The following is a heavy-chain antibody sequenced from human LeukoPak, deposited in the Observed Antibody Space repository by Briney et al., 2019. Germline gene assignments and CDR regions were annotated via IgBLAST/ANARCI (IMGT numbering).Heavy chain of an antibody. J-gene: IGHJ4*02. V-gene: IGHV4-34*01. CDR2: INHSGRT. Sequence: PSETLSLTCAVYGGSFSGHYWSWIRQPPGKGLEWIGEINHSGRTNYNPSLKSRVTISVDTSKNQFSLKLSSMTAADTAVYYCARERTYYFDYWGQGTQVTVSS. CDR3: ARERTYYFDY. CDR1: GGSFSGHY.